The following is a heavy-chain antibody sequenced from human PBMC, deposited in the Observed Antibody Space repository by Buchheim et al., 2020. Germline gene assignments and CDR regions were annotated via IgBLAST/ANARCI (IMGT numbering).Heavy chain of an antibody. CDR2: ISYDGSNK. CDR3: AKDLTPYSSSQGSGNWFDP. J-gene: IGHJ5*02. D-gene: IGHD6-6*01. V-gene: IGHV3-30*18. Sequence: QVQLVESGGGVVQPGRSLRLSCAASGFTFSSYGMHWVRQAPGKGLEWVAVISYDGSNKYYADSVKGRFTISRENSKNTLYLQMNSLRAEDTAVYYCAKDLTPYSSSQGSGNWFDPWGQGTL. CDR1: GFTFSSYG.